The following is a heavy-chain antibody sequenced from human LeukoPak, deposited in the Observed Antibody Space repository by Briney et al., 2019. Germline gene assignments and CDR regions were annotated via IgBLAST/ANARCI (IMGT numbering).Heavy chain of an antibody. V-gene: IGHV5-51*01. J-gene: IGHJ4*02. CDR1: GYSFTTYW. CDR3: ARPYYGSGYYQY. Sequence: GESLKISCKGPGYSFTTYWIGWVRQMPGKGLEWMGIIYPGDSDTIYSPSFQRQVTISADRSISTAYLQWSSLKASDTAMYYCARPYYGSGYYQYWGQGTLVTVSS. CDR2: IYPGDSDT. D-gene: IGHD3-10*01.